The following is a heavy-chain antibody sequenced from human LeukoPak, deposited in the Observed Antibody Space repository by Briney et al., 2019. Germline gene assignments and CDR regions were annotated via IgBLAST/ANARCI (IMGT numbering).Heavy chain of an antibody. CDR2: VSDTGSST. D-gene: IGHD6-19*01. J-gene: IGHJ6*02. V-gene: IGHV3-23*01. CDR3: ALYSSGWYYGMDV. Sequence: GGSLRLSCAASGFMFSSNWMSWVRLAPGKGLEWVSSVSDTGSSTYYADSVKGRFTISRDNSKNTLYLQMNSLRAEDTAVYYCALYSSGWYYGMDVWGQGTTVTVSS. CDR1: GFMFSSNW.